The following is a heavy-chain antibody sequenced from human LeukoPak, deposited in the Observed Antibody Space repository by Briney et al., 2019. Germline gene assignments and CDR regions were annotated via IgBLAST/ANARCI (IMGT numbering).Heavy chain of an antibody. CDR2: ISISGEAT. CDR1: GFTFSRSA. V-gene: IGHV3-23*01. D-gene: IGHD2-2*01. Sequence: PGGSLRLSCEVSGFTFSRSAMSWVRQAPGKGLEWVSGISISGEATYYAESVRGRFTISRDNSKNTVYLQMYSLRVEDTAVYYCAIEEVPNDYWGQGTLVTVSS. CDR3: AIEEVPNDY. J-gene: IGHJ4*02.